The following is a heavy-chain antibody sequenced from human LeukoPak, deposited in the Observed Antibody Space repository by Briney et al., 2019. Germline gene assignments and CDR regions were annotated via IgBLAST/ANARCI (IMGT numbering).Heavy chain of an antibody. V-gene: IGHV3-66*01. J-gene: IGHJ4*02. CDR1: GFTVSSTY. CDR2: IYSGGST. Sequence: PGGSLRLSCAASGFTVSSTYMSWVRQAPGKGLEWVSVIYSGGSTYYADSVEGRFTISRDNSKNTLYLQMNSLRVEDTAVYYCARDYGGNIGGYFDYWGQGTLVTVSS. CDR3: ARDYGGNIGGYFDY. D-gene: IGHD4-23*01.